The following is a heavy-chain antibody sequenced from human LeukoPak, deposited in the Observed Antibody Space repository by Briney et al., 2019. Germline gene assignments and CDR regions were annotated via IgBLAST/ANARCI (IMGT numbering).Heavy chain of an antibody. J-gene: IGHJ6*02. Sequence: SVTHSCEASGYTFTSYGISWVRQAPGQGLEWMGWISAYNGNTNYAQKLQGRVTMTTDTSTSTAYMELRSLRSDDTAVYYCARDLFLEDDYGDYVMWYLYGIYVWGQGTTVAVSS. V-gene: IGHV1-18*01. D-gene: IGHD4-17*01. CDR3: ARDLFLEDDYGDYVMWYLYGIYV. CDR1: GYTFTSYG. CDR2: ISAYNGNT.